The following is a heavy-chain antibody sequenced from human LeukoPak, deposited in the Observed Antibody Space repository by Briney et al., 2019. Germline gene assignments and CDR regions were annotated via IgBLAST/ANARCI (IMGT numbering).Heavy chain of an antibody. CDR1: GFTFSSYW. CDR3: ARRINYYDSSGYYYVRYFDS. CDR2: INTDGSSL. V-gene: IGHV3-74*01. J-gene: IGHJ4*02. Sequence: GGSLRLSCAASGFTFSSYWMYWVRQAPGKGPVWVARINTDGSSLNYADSVKGRFTISRDNAKNTLYLQMNSLGAEDTAVYYCARRINYYDSSGYYYVRYFDSWGQGTLVAVSS. D-gene: IGHD3-22*01.